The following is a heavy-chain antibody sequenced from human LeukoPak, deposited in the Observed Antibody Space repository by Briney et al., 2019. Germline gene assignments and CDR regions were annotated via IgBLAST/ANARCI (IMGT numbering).Heavy chain of an antibody. CDR1: GFTFSSYG. Sequence: PGGSLRLSCAASGFTFSSYGMHWVRQAPGKGLEWVAVISYDGSNKYYADSVKGRFTISRDNSKNTLYLQMNSLRAEDTAVYYCAKDGGVVPAALNPAYYGTDVWGQGTTVTVSS. CDR2: ISYDGSNK. D-gene: IGHD2-2*01. V-gene: IGHV3-30*18. CDR3: AKDGGVVPAALNPAYYGTDV. J-gene: IGHJ6*02.